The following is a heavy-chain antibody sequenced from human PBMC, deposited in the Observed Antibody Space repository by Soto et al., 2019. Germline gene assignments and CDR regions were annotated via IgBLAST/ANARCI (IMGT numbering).Heavy chain of an antibody. D-gene: IGHD2-2*03. CDR3: ARGVGYCSSTSCLHFDY. Sequence: PSETLSLTCTVSGGSISSDYWSWIRLPPGKGLEWIGYIYYSGSTNYNPSLKSRVTISVDTSKNQFSLKLSSVTAADTAVYYCARGVGYCSSTSCLHFDYWGQGTLVTVSS. V-gene: IGHV4-59*08. CDR2: IYYSGST. CDR1: GGSISSDY. J-gene: IGHJ4*02.